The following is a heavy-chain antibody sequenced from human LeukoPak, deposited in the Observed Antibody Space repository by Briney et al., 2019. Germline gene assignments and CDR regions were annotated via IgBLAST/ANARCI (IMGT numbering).Heavy chain of an antibody. CDR2: IIPIFGTA. J-gene: IGHJ6*03. V-gene: IGHV1-69*05. D-gene: IGHD2-2*01. CDR1: AGTFSSYA. CDR3: AREWVGRMDCSSTSCPLAHSGIMDV. Sequence: SVQLSCKASAGTFSSYAISWLRQAPGQGLEWMGGIIPIFGTANYAHKFQVRVTITTDESTTTAYMELTSLRSEDTAVYYCAREWVGRMDCSSTSCPLAHSGIMDVWGKGTTVTVSS.